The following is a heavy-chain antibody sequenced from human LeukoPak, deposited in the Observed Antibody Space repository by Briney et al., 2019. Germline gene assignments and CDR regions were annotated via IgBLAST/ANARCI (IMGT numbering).Heavy chain of an antibody. CDR2: IYHSGST. J-gene: IGHJ4*02. V-gene: IGHV4-38-2*02. CDR3: ARVEDVGTQNVY. D-gene: IGHD4-23*01. CDR1: GYSISSGYY. Sequence: SETLSLTCTVSGYSISSGYYWGWIRQPPGKGLEWIGSIYHSGSTYYNPSLKSRVTISVDTSKDQFSLKLSSVTAADTAVYYCARVEDVGTQNVYWRQGTLVTVSS.